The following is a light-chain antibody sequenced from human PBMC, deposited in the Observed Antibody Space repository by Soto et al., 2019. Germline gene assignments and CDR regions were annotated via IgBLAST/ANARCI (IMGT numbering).Light chain of an antibody. CDR3: QHRSNWPIT. CDR1: QRVSSY. V-gene: IGKV3-11*01. Sequence: DIVLTQSPASLSLSPGEGGTLXCRASQRVSSYLTWYQQKPGQAPRLLIYDASNRANGTPARFSGSGSGTDFTLTISRLEPEDSAVYYCQHRSNWPITLGQGTRLEI. J-gene: IGKJ5*01. CDR2: DAS.